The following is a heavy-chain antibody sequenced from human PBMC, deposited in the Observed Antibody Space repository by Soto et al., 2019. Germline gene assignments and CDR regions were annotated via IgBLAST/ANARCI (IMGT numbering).Heavy chain of an antibody. CDR1: VGSICGYY. D-gene: IGHD5-12*01. Sequence: PSEILSHTCSVSVGSICGYYWSWIRQPPGKGLEWIGYMYNTGSTVYNPSFKSRVTISADRSKNQFSLKLSSVTAADTAVYYCAAGGGLPRYYWGQG. CDR2: MYNTGST. CDR3: AAGGGLPRYY. V-gene: IGHV4-59*12. J-gene: IGHJ4*02.